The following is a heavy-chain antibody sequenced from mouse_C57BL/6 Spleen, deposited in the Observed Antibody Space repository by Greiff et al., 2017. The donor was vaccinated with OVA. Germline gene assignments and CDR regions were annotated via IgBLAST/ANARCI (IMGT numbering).Heavy chain of an antibody. CDR3: ARDYSTHWYFDV. Sequence: VQLQQSGAELVRPGTSVKVSCKASGYAFTNYLIEWVKQRPGQGLEWIGVINPGSGGTNYNEKFKGKATLTADKSSSTAYMQLSSLTSEDSAVYFCARDYSTHWYFDVWGTGTTVTVSS. V-gene: IGHV1-54*01. CDR2: INPGSGGT. CDR1: GYAFTNYL. D-gene: IGHD2-5*01. J-gene: IGHJ1*03.